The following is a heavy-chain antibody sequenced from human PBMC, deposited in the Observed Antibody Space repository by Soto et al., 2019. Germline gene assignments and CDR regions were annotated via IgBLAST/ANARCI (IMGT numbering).Heavy chain of an antibody. D-gene: IGHD4-17*01. CDR1: GGSISSGDYY. Sequence: PSETLSLTCTVSGGSISSGDYYWSWIRQPPGKGLEWIGYIYYSGSTYYNPSLKSRVTISVDTSKNQFSLKLSSVTAADTAVYYCARGDYGDFDDAFDIWGQGTMVTV. J-gene: IGHJ3*02. CDR2: IYYSGST. CDR3: ARGDYGDFDDAFDI. V-gene: IGHV4-30-4*01.